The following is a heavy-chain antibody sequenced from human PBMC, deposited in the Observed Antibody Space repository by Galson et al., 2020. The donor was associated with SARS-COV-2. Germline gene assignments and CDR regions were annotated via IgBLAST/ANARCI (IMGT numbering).Heavy chain of an antibody. V-gene: IGHV3-53*01. CDR1: GLTVSSNF. CDR2: IYTGGYT. J-gene: IGHJ6*02. Sequence: GGSLRLSCAASGLTVSSNFMIWVRQAPEKGLEYVSVIYTGGYTYYADSVKGRFTVSRDNSKNTLYLQMNSLTAEDTAVYYCARDKSVDLGSGSYPYGVDVWGQGTTVTVSS. CDR3: ARDKSVDLGSGSYPYGVDV. D-gene: IGHD3-10*01.